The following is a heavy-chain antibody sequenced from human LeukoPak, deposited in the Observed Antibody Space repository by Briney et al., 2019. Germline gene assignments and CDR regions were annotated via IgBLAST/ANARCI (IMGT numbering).Heavy chain of an antibody. V-gene: IGHV3-23*01. CDR1: GFTFSSYA. Sequence: PGGSLRLSCAASGFTFSSYAMSWVRQAPGMGLEWVSVIIGSGDSTYYADSVKGRFTISRDNSKNTLYLQMNSLRAEDTAVYYCAKGGNGSSGPGFDYWGQGTLVTVSS. D-gene: IGHD3-22*01. J-gene: IGHJ4*02. CDR2: IIGSGDST. CDR3: AKGGNGSSGPGFDY.